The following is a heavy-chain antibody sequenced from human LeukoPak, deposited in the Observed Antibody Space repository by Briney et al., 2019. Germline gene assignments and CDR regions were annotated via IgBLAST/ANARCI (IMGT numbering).Heavy chain of an antibody. J-gene: IGHJ4*02. V-gene: IGHV4-4*07. D-gene: IGHD5-12*01. CDR2: IYTSGST. Sequence: SETLSLTCTVSGGSISSYYWSWIRQPAGKGLEWIGRIYTSGSTNYNPSLKSRVTMSVDTSKNQFSLKLSSVTAADTAVYYCARSIVPTITSAPTYDYWGQGTLVTVSS. CDR3: ARSIVPTITSAPTYDY. CDR1: GGSISSYY.